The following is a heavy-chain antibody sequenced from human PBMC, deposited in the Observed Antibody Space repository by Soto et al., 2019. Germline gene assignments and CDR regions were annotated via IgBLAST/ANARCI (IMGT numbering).Heavy chain of an antibody. CDR2: LSGSGGTT. V-gene: IGHV3-23*01. CDR1: GFTFSTYA. Sequence: EVRLLESGGGLVQPGGSLRLSCSTSGFTFSTYAMNWVRQAPGKGLEWVSALSGSGGTTYYADSVRGRFTISRDISKNTLFLQLNSLRAEDTALYYCAKQRSDYGSGSDTYYFDFWGQGTLVTVSS. J-gene: IGHJ4*02. CDR3: AKQRSDYGSGSDTYYFDF. D-gene: IGHD3-10*01.